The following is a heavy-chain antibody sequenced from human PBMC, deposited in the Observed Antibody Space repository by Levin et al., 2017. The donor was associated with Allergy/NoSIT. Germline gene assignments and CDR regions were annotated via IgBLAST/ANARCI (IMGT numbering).Heavy chain of an antibody. D-gene: IGHD2-2*01. CDR3: ARDRNFKCSSTSCYVAFDI. CDR2: IKSDGSET. Sequence: GGSLRLSCAASGFTFSSYWMHWVRQAPGKGLVWVSRIKSDGSETNYGDSVKGRFTISRDNAKNTQDLQMKSLRAEDTDVYYCARDRNFKCSSTSCYVAFDIWGQGKMVTVS. V-gene: IGHV3-74*01. CDR1: GFTFSSYW. J-gene: IGHJ3*02.